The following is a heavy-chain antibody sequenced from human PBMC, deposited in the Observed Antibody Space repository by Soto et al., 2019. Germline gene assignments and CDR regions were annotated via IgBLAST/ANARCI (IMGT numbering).Heavy chain of an antibody. CDR3: ARDFLDSSSWYYYYGMDV. Sequence: ASVKVSCEASGYTFTGYYMHWVRQAPGQGLEWMGWINPNSGGTNYAQKFQGWVTMTRDTSISTAYMELSRLRSDDTAVYYRARDFLDSSSWYYYYGMDVWGQGTTVTVSS. J-gene: IGHJ6*02. CDR1: GYTFTGYY. V-gene: IGHV1-2*04. CDR2: INPNSGGT. D-gene: IGHD6-13*01.